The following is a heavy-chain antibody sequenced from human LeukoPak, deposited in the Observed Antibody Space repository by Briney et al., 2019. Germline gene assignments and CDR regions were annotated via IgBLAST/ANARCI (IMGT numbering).Heavy chain of an antibody. CDR2: ISSSGSTI. CDR1: GFTFSSYE. Sequence: GGSLRLSCAASGFTFSSYEMNWVRQAPGKGLEWVSYISSSGSTIYYADSVKGRFTISRDNAKNSLYLQMNSLRAEDTAAYYCARWTGDSSFTFDYWGQGTLVTVSS. V-gene: IGHV3-48*03. J-gene: IGHJ4*02. CDR3: ARWTGDSSFTFDY. D-gene: IGHD3/OR15-3a*01.